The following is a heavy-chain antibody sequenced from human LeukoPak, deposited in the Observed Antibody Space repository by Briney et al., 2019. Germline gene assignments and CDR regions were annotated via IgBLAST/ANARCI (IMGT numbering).Heavy chain of an antibody. CDR2: ISGSSSHT. J-gene: IGHJ4*02. D-gene: IGHD6-19*01. CDR1: GFTFSNYA. CDR3: ATDSPVAGSKALDY. V-gene: IGHV3-21*01. Sequence: GGSLRLSCGASGFTFSNYAMNWVRQAPGKGLEWVSSISGSSSHTYYADSLKGRFTISRDNARNSLYLQLNSLRADDTVVYYCATDSPVAGSKALDYWGQGTLVTVSS.